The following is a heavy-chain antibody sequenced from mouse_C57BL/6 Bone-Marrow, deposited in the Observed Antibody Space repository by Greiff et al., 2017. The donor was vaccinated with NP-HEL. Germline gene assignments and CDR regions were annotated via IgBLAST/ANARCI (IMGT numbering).Heavy chain of an antibody. CDR3: AREDDYDKAWFAY. CDR1: GYAFSSYW. CDR2: IYPGDGDT. J-gene: IGHJ3*01. V-gene: IGHV1-80*01. Sequence: QVQLKESGAELVKPGASVKISCKASGYAFSSYWMNWVKQRPGKGLEWIGQIYPGDGDTNYNGKFKGKATLTADKSSSTAYLQLSSLTSEDSAVYFCAREDDYDKAWFAYWGQGTLVTVSA. D-gene: IGHD2-4*01.